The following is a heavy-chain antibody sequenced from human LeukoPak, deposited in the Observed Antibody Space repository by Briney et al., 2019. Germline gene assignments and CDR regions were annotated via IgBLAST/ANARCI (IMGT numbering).Heavy chain of an antibody. CDR3: ARDRFCTTDRCSDY. J-gene: IGHJ4*02. V-gene: IGHV3-48*04. D-gene: IGHD2-8*01. Sequence: GGSLRLSCAASGFTFSSYSMNWVRQAPGKGLEWVSYISSSSSTIYYADSVKGRFTISRDNAKNTLYLQMNSLRVEDTAVYYCARDRFCTTDRCSDYWGQGTLVTVSS. CDR2: ISSSSSTI. CDR1: GFTFSSYS.